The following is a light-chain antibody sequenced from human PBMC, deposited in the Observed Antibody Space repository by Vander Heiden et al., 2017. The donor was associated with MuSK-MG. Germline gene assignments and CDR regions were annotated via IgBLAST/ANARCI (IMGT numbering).Light chain of an antibody. V-gene: IGKV1-16*01. CDR1: QGINSF. CDR2: GAS. J-gene: IGKJ4*01. CDR3: QQYDVRPLS. Sequence: IQMTQSPSSVSASVGDRVTISCRASQGINSFLAWFQQKPGEAPKTLIYGASTLRSGVPSRFSGSGSATEYTLTINSLQADDVGTYYCQQYDVRPLSFGGGTKVEI.